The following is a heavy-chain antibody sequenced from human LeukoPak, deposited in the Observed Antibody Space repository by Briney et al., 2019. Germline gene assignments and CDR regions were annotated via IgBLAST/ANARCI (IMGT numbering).Heavy chain of an antibody. Sequence: SETLSLTCTVSGHSISSGYYWGWIRQPPGKGLEWIGSIYHSGNTYYNSSLKSRVTISVDTSKNQFSLKLSSVTAAETAVYYCARIDSGLYYFDYWGQGTLVTVSS. CDR1: GHSISSGYY. CDR2: IYHSGNT. J-gene: IGHJ4*02. CDR3: ARIDSGLYYFDY. D-gene: IGHD2-15*01. V-gene: IGHV4-38-2*02.